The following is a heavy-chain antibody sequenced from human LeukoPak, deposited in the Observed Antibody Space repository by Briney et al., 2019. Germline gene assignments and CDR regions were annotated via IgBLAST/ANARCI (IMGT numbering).Heavy chain of an antibody. J-gene: IGHJ4*02. Sequence: PSETLSLTCTVSGGSISSSSYYWGWIRQPPGKGLEWIGSIYYSGSTYYNPSLKSRVTISVDTSKNQFSLKLSSVTAADTAVYYCARDDIVGATRPFDYWGQGTLVTVSS. CDR1: GGSISSSSYY. CDR2: IYYSGST. V-gene: IGHV4-39*07. CDR3: ARDDIVGATRPFDY. D-gene: IGHD1-26*01.